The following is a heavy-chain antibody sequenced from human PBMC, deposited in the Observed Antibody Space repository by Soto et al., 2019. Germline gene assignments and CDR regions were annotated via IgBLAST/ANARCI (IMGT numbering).Heavy chain of an antibody. D-gene: IGHD5-18*01. CDR3: ARVPPYVGDTASRWFDP. J-gene: IGHJ5*02. CDR1: GGSISSYH. CDR2: IYYSGST. V-gene: IGHV4-59*01. Sequence: SETLSLTCTVSGGSISSYHWSWIRQPPGKGLEWIGYIYYSGSTNYNPSLKSRVTISVDTSKNQFSLKLSSVTAADTAVYYCARVPPYVGDTASRWFDPWGQGTLVTISS.